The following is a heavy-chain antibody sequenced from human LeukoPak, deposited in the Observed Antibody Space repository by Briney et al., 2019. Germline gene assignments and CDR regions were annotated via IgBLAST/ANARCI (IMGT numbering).Heavy chain of an antibody. V-gene: IGHV3-49*03. J-gene: IGHJ4*02. CDR3: ARGGVYCSSVSCSVDY. CDR1: GFTFGDYA. D-gene: IGHD2-2*01. Sequence: GGSLRLSCTASGFTFGDYAMSWFRRAPGKGLEWVGFIRSKPYGGTTENAASVKGRFTISRDDSKSIAYLQMNSLKTEDTAVYYCARGGVYCSSVSCSVDYWGQGILVTVSS. CDR2: IRSKPYGGTT.